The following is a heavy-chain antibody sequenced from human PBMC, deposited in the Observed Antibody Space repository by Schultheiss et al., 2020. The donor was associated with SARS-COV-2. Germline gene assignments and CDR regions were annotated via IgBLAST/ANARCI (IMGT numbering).Heavy chain of an antibody. D-gene: IGHD3-22*01. CDR3: ASHSVGYYHADY. CDR2: ISSSSSYI. V-gene: IGHV3-21*01. Sequence: GGSLRLSCAASGFIFSSYSMNWVRQAPGKGLEWVSSISSSSSYIYYADSVKGRFTISRDNAKNSLYLQMNSLRAEDTALYYCASHSVGYYHADYWGQGTLVTVSS. CDR1: GFIFSSYS. J-gene: IGHJ4*02.